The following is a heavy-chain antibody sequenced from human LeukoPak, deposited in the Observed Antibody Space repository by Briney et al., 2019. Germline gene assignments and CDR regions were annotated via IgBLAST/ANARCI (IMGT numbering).Heavy chain of an antibody. D-gene: IGHD2-2*01. CDR2: INANGGEI. J-gene: IGHJ4*02. Sequence: GGSLRLSCAASGFTFSSSWMTWVRQAPGKGLEWVASINANGGEIHYVDSVKGRFTISRDNSKNTLYLQMNSLRAEDTAVYYCTHGSMYQLDYWGQGTLVTVSS. CDR3: THGSMYQLDY. CDR1: GFTFSSSW. V-gene: IGHV3-7*03.